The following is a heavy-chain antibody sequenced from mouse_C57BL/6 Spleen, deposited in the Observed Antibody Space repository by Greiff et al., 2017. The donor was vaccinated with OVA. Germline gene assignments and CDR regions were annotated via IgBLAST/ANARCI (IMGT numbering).Heavy chain of an antibody. V-gene: IGHV1-18*01. Sequence: EVKLQESGPELVKPGASVKIPCKASGYTFTDYNMDWVKQSHGKSLEWIGDINPNNGGTIYNQKFKGKATLTVAKFSSTAYMELRSLTSEDTAVXVCARGGTTLVDPSGFAYWGQGTLVTVSA. J-gene: IGHJ3*01. CDR1: GYTFTDYN. CDR2: INPNNGGT. CDR3: ARGGTTLVDPSGFAY. D-gene: IGHD1-1*01.